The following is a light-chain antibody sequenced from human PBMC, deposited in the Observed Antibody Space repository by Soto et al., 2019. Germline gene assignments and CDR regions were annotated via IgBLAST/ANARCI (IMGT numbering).Light chain of an antibody. Sequence: DMKKTQSPSSLSTSVRDRVSITSRASQSISTYLNWYQQKPGKVPRLLIYAASSLQSGVQSRFSGSGSGTDVTLNISSLQPEECATYYCQQKYIAPWTCGQGNKVDIK. CDR3: QQKYIAPWT. CDR2: AAS. CDR1: QSISTY. V-gene: IGKV1-39*01. J-gene: IGKJ1*01.